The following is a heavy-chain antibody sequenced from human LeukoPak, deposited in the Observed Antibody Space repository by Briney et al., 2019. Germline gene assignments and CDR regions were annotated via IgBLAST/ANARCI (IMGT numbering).Heavy chain of an antibody. CDR1: GFTFSSYG. V-gene: IGHV3-23*01. D-gene: IGHD3-9*01. Sequence: GGSLRLSCAASGFTFSSYGMSWVRQAPGKGLEWVSAISGSGGSTYYADSVKGRFTISRGNSKNTLYLQMNSLRAEDTAVYYCAKAEDQLRYFDWLKTNYYYYMDVWGKGTTVTISS. CDR2: ISGSGGST. J-gene: IGHJ6*03. CDR3: AKAEDQLRYFDWLKTNYYYYMDV.